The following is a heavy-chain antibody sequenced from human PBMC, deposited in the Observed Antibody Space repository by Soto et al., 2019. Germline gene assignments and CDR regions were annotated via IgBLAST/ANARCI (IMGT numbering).Heavy chain of an antibody. V-gene: IGHV3-7*01. Sequence: GSLRLSCAASGFTFSSNWMSFSSNWMIWVRQAPGKGLEWVANIKVDGSEKYYVNSVKGRFTISRDNAKNSLYLQMNSLRAEDTAVYYCARTRPGLYFDYWGKGTLVTVSS. CDR2: IKVDGSEK. J-gene: IGHJ4*02. CDR3: ARTRPGLYFDY. CDR1: GFTFSSNW.